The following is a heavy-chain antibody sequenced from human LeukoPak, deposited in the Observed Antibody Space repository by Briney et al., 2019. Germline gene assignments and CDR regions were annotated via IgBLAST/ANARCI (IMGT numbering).Heavy chain of an antibody. V-gene: IGHV3-23*01. CDR2: ITQSGSAT. D-gene: IGHD3-10*01. J-gene: IGHJ4*02. CDR1: GFTFGSYV. CDR3: AKDRFYGSGSFVGPSDY. Sequence: GGSLILSCAASGFTFGSYVMSWVRQAPGKGLEWVSAITQSGSATYYADSVKGRFTISRDNSKNTLYLQMNSLRAEDTAVYYCAKDRFYGSGSFVGPSDYWGQGTLVTVSS.